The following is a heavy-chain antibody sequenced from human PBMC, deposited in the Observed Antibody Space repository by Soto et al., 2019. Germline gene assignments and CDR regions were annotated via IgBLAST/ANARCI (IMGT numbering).Heavy chain of an antibody. CDR2: IYYSGST. CDR3: AMTSDYYDSSDTEGYFDY. V-gene: IGHV4-39*07. D-gene: IGHD3-22*01. J-gene: IGHJ4*02. Sequence: SETLSLTCTVSGCSISSSSYYWGWIRQPPGKGLEWIGSIYYSGSTYYNPSLKSRVTISVDTSKKQISLKLSSVTAADTAVYYCAMTSDYYDSSDTEGYFDYWGQGTLVTGSS. CDR1: GCSISSSSYY.